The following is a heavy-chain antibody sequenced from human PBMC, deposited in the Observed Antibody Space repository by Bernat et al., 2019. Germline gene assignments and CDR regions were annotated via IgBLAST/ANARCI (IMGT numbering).Heavy chain of an antibody. Sequence: QVQLVESGGGVVQPGRSLRLSCAASGFTFSSYGMHWVRQAPGKGLEWVAVIWYDGSNKYYADSVKGRFTISRDNSQNTLYLQMNSRSAEDTAVYYCARESSDVDTAMAPLLDSMGFDPWGQGTLVTVSS. CDR1: GFTFSSYG. J-gene: IGHJ5*02. V-gene: IGHV3-33*01. CDR3: ARESSDVDTAMAPLLDSMGFDP. CDR2: IWYDGSNK. D-gene: IGHD5-18*01.